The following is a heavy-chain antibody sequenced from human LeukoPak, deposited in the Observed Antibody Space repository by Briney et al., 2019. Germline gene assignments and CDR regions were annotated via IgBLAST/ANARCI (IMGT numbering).Heavy chain of an antibody. V-gene: IGHV4-39*07. J-gene: IGHJ5*02. Sequence: LETLSLTCTVSGGSISSSSYYWGWIRQPPGKGLEWIGSIYYSGSTYYNPSLKSRVTISVDTSKNQFSLKLSSVTAADTAVYYCARGTTVVSWFDPWGQGTLVTVSS. CDR2: IYYSGST. D-gene: IGHD4-23*01. CDR1: GGSISSSSYY. CDR3: ARGTTVVSWFDP.